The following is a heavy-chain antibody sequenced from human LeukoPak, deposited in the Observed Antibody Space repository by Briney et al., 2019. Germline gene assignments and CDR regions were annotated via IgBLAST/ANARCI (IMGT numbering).Heavy chain of an antibody. CDR3: ARVDYGDSRYY. Sequence: GGSLRLSCAASGFTFSSYAMSWVRQAPGKGLEWVSVIYSGGSTYYADSVKGRFTISRDNSKSTLYLQMNNLRGEDTAVYYCARVDYGDSRYYWGQGTLVTVSS. D-gene: IGHD4-17*01. V-gene: IGHV3-53*01. CDR2: IYSGGST. J-gene: IGHJ4*02. CDR1: GFTFSSYA.